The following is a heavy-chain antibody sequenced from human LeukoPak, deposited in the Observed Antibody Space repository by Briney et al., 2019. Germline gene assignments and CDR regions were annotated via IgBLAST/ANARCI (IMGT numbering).Heavy chain of an antibody. Sequence: SETLSLTCTVSGDSISSNYWNWIRQPPGKGLEWIGSIYYSGSANYNPSLKSRVTISVDTSKNQFSLKQSSVTAADTAVYYCARSYSGGLYDAFDIWGQGTMVAVSS. CDR2: IYYSGSA. CDR1: GDSISSNY. V-gene: IGHV4-59*08. CDR3: ARSYSGGLYDAFDI. D-gene: IGHD1-26*01. J-gene: IGHJ3*02.